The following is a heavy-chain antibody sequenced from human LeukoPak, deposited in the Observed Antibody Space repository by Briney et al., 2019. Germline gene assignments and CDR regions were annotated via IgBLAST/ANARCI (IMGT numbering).Heavy chain of an antibody. V-gene: IGHV3-30*18. CDR1: LFTFTSYV. CDR2: ISYDVTNK. CDR3: AKGDADRQYYYYGMDV. J-gene: IGHJ6*02. Sequence: GRSLRLSCAASLFTFTSYVMHWVREAPRKGGEWGGGISYDVTNKYYEASVKGRLTISRDNSKNPLYLQMPSLRAEDTAVYYCAKGDADRQYYYYGMDVWGQGTTVTVSS.